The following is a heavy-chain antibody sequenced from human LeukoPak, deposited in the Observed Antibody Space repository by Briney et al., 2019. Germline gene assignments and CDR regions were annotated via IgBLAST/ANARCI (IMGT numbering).Heavy chain of an antibody. Sequence: PSETLSLTCAVYGGSFSGYYWSWIRQPPGKGLEWIGEINHSGSTNYNPSLKSRVTISVDTSKNQFSLKLGSVTAADTAVYYCARRAQWLVQGRYFDLWGRGTLVTVSS. D-gene: IGHD6-19*01. J-gene: IGHJ2*01. CDR1: GGSFSGYY. CDR2: INHSGST. V-gene: IGHV4-34*01. CDR3: ARRAQWLVQGRYFDL.